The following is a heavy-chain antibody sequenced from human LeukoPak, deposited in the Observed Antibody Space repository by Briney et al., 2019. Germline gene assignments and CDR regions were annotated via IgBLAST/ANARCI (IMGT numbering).Heavy chain of an antibody. Sequence: GGSLRLSCAASGFTVSSNYMSWVRQAPGKGLEWVSVIYSGGSTYYADSVTGRFTISRDNSKNTLYLQMNSLRAEDTAVYYCAKATRHYDSSGYLDYWGQGTLVTVSS. D-gene: IGHD3-22*01. J-gene: IGHJ4*02. V-gene: IGHV3-53*01. CDR1: GFTVSSNY. CDR3: AKATRHYDSSGYLDY. CDR2: IYSGGST.